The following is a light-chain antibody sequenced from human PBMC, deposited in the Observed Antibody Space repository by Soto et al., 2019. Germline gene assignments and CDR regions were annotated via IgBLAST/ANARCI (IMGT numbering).Light chain of an antibody. Sequence: QSALTQPASVSGSHGQSITISCTGTSSDVGGYNSVSGYQQHPGKAPKLMIYDVSNRPSGVSNRFSGSKSVNTASLTISGLQAEDEADYYCSSYTSRSTVVFGGGTKVTVL. CDR3: SSYTSRSTVV. J-gene: IGLJ2*01. V-gene: IGLV2-14*01. CDR1: SSDVGGYNS. CDR2: DVS.